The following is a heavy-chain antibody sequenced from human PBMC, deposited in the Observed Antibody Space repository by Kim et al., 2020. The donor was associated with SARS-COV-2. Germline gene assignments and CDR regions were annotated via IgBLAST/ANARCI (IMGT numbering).Heavy chain of an antibody. V-gene: IGHV5-51*01. CDR1: GYSFAGYW. D-gene: IGHD6-13*01. J-gene: IGHJ4*02. CDR3: ARLGAAAGKEALDY. Sequence: GASLKISCKGSGYSFAGYWIGWVRQLPEKGLEWMGLIYPDDSDTTYTPSFQGQVTISADKSISTAYLQWSSLKASDTAMYYCARLGAAAGKEALDYWGQGTLVTVSS. CDR2: IYPDDSDT.